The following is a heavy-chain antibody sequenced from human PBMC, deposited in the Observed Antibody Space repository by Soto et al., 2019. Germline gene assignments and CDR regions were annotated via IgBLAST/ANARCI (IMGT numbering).Heavy chain of an antibody. D-gene: IGHD3-16*01. CDR3: ARDPVGGVMSPDPGY. Sequence: XGSLRLSCSASGFTFSSYSMNWVRQAPGKGLDWVSFIISSSDYIYYADSLKGRFTISRDNAKNSLYLQMNSLRAEDTAVYYCARDPVGGVMSPDPGYWGQGTLVTVSS. J-gene: IGHJ4*02. V-gene: IGHV3-21*01. CDR2: IISSSDYI. CDR1: GFTFSSYS.